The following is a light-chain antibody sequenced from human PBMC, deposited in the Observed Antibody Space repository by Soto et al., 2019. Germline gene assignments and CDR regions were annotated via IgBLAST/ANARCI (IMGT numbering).Light chain of an antibody. V-gene: IGKV3-20*01. Sequence: EIVMTQSPATVSLSQGERATLSCRASENVRNNYLAWYQQKPGQAPRLLISGASKRATGIPDRFSGSGSGTDFTLTINRLEPEDFAVYYCQQYSFMWTFGQGTKVDIK. CDR1: ENVRNNY. CDR2: GAS. J-gene: IGKJ1*01. CDR3: QQYSFMWT.